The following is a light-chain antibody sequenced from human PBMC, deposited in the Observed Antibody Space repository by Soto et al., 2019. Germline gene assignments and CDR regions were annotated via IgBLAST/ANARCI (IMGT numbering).Light chain of an antibody. CDR2: EVT. Sequence: SVXTQPPSASGSPGQSVTTSCTGXXXXXXGYNYVSWYQQCPGRAPKLMIYEVTKRPSGVPDRFSGSKSGNTASLTVSGLQAEDEADYYCSSYAASNDFYFVFGGGTKVTVL. J-gene: IGLJ3*02. V-gene: IGLV2-8*01. CDR1: XXXXXGYNY. CDR3: SSYAASNDFYFV.